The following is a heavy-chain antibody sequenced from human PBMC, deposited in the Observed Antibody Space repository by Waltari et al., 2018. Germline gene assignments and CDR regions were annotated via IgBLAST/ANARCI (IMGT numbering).Heavy chain of an antibody. CDR3: AGEYCSGGSCYPGVFDY. J-gene: IGHJ4*02. D-gene: IGHD2-15*01. Sequence: QLQLQESGSGLVKPSQTLSLTCAVSGGSISSGGYSWSWIRQPPGKGLEWIGYIYHSGSTYYNPSLKSRVTISVDRSKNQFSLKLSSVTAADTAVYYCAGEYCSGGSCYPGVFDYWGQGTLVTVSS. CDR1: GGSISSGGYS. V-gene: IGHV4-30-2*01. CDR2: IYHSGST.